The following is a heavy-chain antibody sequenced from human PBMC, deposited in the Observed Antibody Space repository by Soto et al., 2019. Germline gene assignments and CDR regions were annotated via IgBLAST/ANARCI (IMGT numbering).Heavy chain of an antibody. Sequence: EMQLLESGGGLVQPGGSLRLSCAASGLTFSSYAMSWVRQVPGKGLEWVSSISGSGDDTYYADSVKGRFTISRDNSKNTLYLELNSLRAEDTALYYCARDSLASVVMEGTFYWGQGTLVTVSS. CDR3: ARDSLASVVMEGTFY. D-gene: IGHD2-15*01. CDR2: ISGSGDDT. J-gene: IGHJ4*02. V-gene: IGHV3-23*01. CDR1: GLTFSSYA.